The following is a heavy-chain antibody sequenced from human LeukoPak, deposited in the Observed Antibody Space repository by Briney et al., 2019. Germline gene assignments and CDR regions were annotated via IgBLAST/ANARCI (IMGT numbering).Heavy chain of an antibody. Sequence: GGSLRLSCAASGFTFSSNGMHWVRQAPGKGLEWVAFIRYDGSNKYYADSVKGRFTISRDNSKNTLYLQMNSLRAEDTAVYYCAKFSRLSIAAAGTIDYWGQGTLVTVSS. D-gene: IGHD6-13*01. CDR2: IRYDGSNK. J-gene: IGHJ4*02. CDR1: GFTFSSNG. CDR3: AKFSRLSIAAAGTIDY. V-gene: IGHV3-30*02.